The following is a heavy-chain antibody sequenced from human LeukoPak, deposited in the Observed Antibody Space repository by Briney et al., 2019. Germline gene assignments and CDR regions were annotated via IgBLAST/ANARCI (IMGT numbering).Heavy chain of an antibody. V-gene: IGHV4-39*01. CDR2: IYYSGST. J-gene: IGHJ4*02. CDR3: ARHGSGWYHFDY. Sequence: PSETLSLTCTVSGGSISSSSYYWGWIRQPPGKGLEWIGSIYYSGSTYYNPSLKSRVTISVDTSKNQFSLKLSSVTAAETAVYYCARHGSGWYHFDYWGQGTLVTVSS. CDR1: GGSISSSSYY. D-gene: IGHD6-19*01.